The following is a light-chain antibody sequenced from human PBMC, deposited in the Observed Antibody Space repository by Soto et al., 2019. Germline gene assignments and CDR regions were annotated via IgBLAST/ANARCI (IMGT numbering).Light chain of an antibody. Sequence: DIQITQSPPTLSASGGDRVTITWRASQTISGWLAWYQQKPGKAPKLLICDASSLESGVPSRFSGSGSETEFTLTISSLQPDDFATYYCQQYNSFSLTFGQGTKVDIK. CDR3: QQYNSFSLT. CDR1: QTISGW. V-gene: IGKV1-5*01. CDR2: DAS. J-gene: IGKJ1*01.